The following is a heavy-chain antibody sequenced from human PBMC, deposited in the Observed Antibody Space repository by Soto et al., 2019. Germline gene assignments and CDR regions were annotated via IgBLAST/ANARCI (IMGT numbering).Heavy chain of an antibody. J-gene: IGHJ5*02. Sequence: QVQLQESGPGLVKPSQTLSLTCAVSGASISSRNWWSWVRQTPGKGLEYIGEIHHSGSTNYNPSLKSRVTMSVDKSKNQFSLNLNSGTAADTAIYYCARRKLELMYVGWFDPWGQGTLVTVSS. V-gene: IGHV4-4*02. D-gene: IGHD2-8*01. CDR1: GASISSRNW. CDR2: IHHSGST. CDR3: ARRKLELMYVGWFDP.